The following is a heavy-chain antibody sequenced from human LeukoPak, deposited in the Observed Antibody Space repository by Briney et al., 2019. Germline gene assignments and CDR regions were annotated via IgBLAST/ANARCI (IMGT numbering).Heavy chain of an antibody. D-gene: IGHD6-13*01. Sequence: SETLSLTCTVSGGSINGYFWSWIRRPAGKGLEWIGHIHRSGVTDYNPSLKSRVTVSVDTSKSQFSLKLTSVTAADTAVYYCARHWETSSWFVDYWGQGTLVTVSS. CDR2: IHRSGVT. CDR1: GGSINGYF. J-gene: IGHJ4*02. CDR3: ARHWETSSWFVDY. V-gene: IGHV4-4*07.